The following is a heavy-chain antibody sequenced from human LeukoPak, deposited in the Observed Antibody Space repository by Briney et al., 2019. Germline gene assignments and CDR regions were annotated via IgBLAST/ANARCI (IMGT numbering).Heavy chain of an antibody. CDR1: GFTFGDYA. Sequence: PGGSLRLSCIASGFTFGDYAMDWVRQAPGKGLEWVGFVRSRAYGGTPEYGASVKGRFTISRDDSKAVAYLQMNSLTAEDTAVYYCARTSSGWRVYDYWGQGTLVTVSS. CDR2: VRSRAYGGTP. V-gene: IGHV3-49*04. J-gene: IGHJ4*02. D-gene: IGHD6-19*01. CDR3: ARTSSGWRVYDY.